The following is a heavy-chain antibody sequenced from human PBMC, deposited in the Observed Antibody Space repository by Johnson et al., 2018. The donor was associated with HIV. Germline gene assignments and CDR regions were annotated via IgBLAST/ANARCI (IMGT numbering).Heavy chain of an antibody. J-gene: IGHJ3*02. CDR3: ARALPYSSSHTDAFDI. CDR1: GFTFDDYG. CDR2: INWNGGST. Sequence: VQLVESGGGVVRPGGSLRLSCAASGFTFDDYGMSWVRQAPGKGLEWVSGINWNGGSTGYADSVKGRFTISRDNAKTSLYLQINSLRAEDTALYYCARALPYSSSHTDAFDIWGQGTMVTVSS. V-gene: IGHV3-20*04. D-gene: IGHD6-6*01.